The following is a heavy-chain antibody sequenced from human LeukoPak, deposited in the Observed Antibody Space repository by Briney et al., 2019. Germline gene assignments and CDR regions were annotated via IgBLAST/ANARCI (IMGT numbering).Heavy chain of an antibody. CDR1: GYSISSGYF. J-gene: IGHJ5*02. CDR3: ARDLGLTISANWFDP. CDR2: IYHTGAT. V-gene: IGHV4-38-2*02. D-gene: IGHD3-9*01. Sequence: SETLSLTCAVSGYSISSGYFWVWIRQPPGKGLEWIGSIYHTGATYYNPSLRSPVTISVDTSKNQFSLELNSVTAADTAVYYCARDLGLTISANWFDPWGQGTLVTASS.